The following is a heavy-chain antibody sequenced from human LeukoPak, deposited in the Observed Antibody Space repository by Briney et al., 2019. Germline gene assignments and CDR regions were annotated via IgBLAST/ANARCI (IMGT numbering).Heavy chain of an antibody. CDR1: GGSISGRY. V-gene: IGHV4-59*11. J-gene: IGHJ4*02. Sequence: PSGTLSLTCTVSGGSISGRYWSLIRQPPGKGLEWIGYIYYTGITKYNPSLKSRVTISVDTSKNQFSLRLTSVTAADTAVYYCARVSYHYYSGNYGWYFDYWGQGTLVTVSS. CDR3: ARVSYHYYSGNYGWYFDY. D-gene: IGHD3-10*01. CDR2: IYYTGIT.